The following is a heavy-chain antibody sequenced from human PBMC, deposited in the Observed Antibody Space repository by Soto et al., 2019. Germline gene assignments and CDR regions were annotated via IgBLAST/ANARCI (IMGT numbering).Heavy chain of an antibody. J-gene: IGHJ5*02. D-gene: IGHD6-13*01. Sequence: QTLSLTCAVSGDSVSSNNATWIWIRQSPSRGLEWLGRTYYRSRWYNDYTISVKSRITINPDTSKNQFSLQLSSVTPEDTAVYYCARGCSSSWATNWFDPWGQGTLVTVSS. V-gene: IGHV6-1*01. CDR1: GDSVSSNNAT. CDR3: ARGCSSSWATNWFDP. CDR2: TYYRSRWYN.